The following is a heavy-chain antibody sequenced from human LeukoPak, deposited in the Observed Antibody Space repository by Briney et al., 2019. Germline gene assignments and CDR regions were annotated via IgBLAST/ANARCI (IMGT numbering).Heavy chain of an antibody. Sequence: PSETLSLTCTVSGVSIASHYWSWIRQSPGRGLEWIGNIYYTGSTNYNPSLKSRVAISIDTSKNQFSLNLHSVTAADAAVYYCASAGNPHYFDFWGRGPLVTVSS. CDR3: ASAGNPHYFDF. CDR1: GVSIASHY. CDR2: IYYTGST. J-gene: IGHJ4*02. V-gene: IGHV4-59*11.